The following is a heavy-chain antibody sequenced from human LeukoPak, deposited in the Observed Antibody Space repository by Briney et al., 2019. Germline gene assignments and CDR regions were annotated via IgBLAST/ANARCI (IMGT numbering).Heavy chain of an antibody. D-gene: IGHD5-18*01. V-gene: IGHV4-34*01. CDR3: ARVESVDTAMVFDY. Sequence: SETLSFTCAVYGGSFSGYYWSWIRQPPGKGLEWIGEINHSGSTNYNPSLKSRDTISVDTSKNQFSLKLSSVTAADTAVYYCARVESVDTAMVFDYWGQGTLVTVSS. CDR1: GGSFSGYY. CDR2: INHSGST. J-gene: IGHJ4*02.